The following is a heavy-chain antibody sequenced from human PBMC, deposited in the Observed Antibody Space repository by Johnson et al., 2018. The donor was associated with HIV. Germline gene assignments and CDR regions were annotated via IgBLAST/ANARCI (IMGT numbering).Heavy chain of an antibody. J-gene: IGHJ3*02. CDR3: AGYNGVDSSSSGQTDI. V-gene: IGHV3-20*04. D-gene: IGHD2-8*01. CDR1: GFTFDDYG. CDR2: INWNGGST. Sequence: VQLVESGGGVVRPGGSLRLSCAASGFTFDDYGMSWVRQAPGKGLEWVSGINWNGGSTGYAESVKGRFNISRDNAKNSLYLQMNSLRAEDTALYYCAGYNGVDSSSSGQTDIWGQGTMVTVSS.